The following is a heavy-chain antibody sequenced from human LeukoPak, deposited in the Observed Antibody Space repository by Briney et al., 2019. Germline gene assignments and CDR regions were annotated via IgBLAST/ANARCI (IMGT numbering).Heavy chain of an antibody. CDR3: VTTTRSSGHDY. CDR2: IKQDGSDK. CDR1: GFIFSSYW. Sequence: PGGSLRLSCAASGFIFSSYWTSWVRQAPGRGLEWVANIKQDGSDKQYVDSVKGRFTISRDNAKNSLYLQMHSLRAEDTAVYYCVTTTRSSGHDYWGQGTPVTVSS. V-gene: IGHV3-7*01. D-gene: IGHD6-19*01. J-gene: IGHJ4*02.